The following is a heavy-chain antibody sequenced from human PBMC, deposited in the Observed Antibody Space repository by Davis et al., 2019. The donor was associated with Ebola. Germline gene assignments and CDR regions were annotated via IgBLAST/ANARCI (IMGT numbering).Heavy chain of an antibody. Sequence: PGGSLRLSCAASGFTFSSYGMHWVRQAPGKGLEWVAVISYDGSNKYYADSVKGRFTISRDNSKNTLYLQMNSLRAEDTAVYYCAKTYYYGSGIMDVWGQGTTVTVSS. V-gene: IGHV3-30*18. CDR2: ISYDGSNK. J-gene: IGHJ6*02. D-gene: IGHD3-10*01. CDR1: GFTFSSYG. CDR3: AKTYYYGSGIMDV.